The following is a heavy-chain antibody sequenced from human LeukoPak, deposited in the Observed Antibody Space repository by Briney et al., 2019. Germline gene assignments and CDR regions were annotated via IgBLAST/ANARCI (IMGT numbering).Heavy chain of an antibody. CDR2: IIPIFGTA. CDR3: AREWELAFDI. J-gene: IGHJ3*02. CDR1: GGTFSSYA. Sequence: ASVKVSCKASGGTFSSYAINWVRQAPGQGLEWMGGIIPIFGTANYAQKFQGRVTITADESTSTAYMELSSLRSEDTAVYYCAREWELAFDIWGQGTMVTVSS. D-gene: IGHD1-26*01. V-gene: IGHV1-69*13.